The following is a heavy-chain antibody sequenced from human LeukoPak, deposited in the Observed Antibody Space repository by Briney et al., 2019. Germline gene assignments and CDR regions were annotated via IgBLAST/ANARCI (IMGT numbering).Heavy chain of an antibody. CDR2: INWSGDST. J-gene: IGHJ3*01. CDR1: GFTFDDYG. V-gene: IGHV3-20*04. CDR3: ARLVSSGYYFYSFDV. Sequence: PGGSLRLSCAASGFTFDDYGMSWVRQAPGKGLEWVSGINWSGDSTEYADSVKGRFTISRDNAKNSMYLQMNSLRAEDTALYYCARLVSSGYYFYSFDVWCQGTMVTVSS. D-gene: IGHD3-22*01.